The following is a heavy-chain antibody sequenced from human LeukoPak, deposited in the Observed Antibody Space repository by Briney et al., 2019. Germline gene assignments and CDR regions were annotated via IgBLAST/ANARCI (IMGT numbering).Heavy chain of an antibody. J-gene: IGHJ4*02. V-gene: IGHV3-9*01. CDR2: ISWNSGSI. CDR3: AKSVVGDPAPFDY. Sequence: GGSLRLPCAASGFTFDDYAMHWVRQAPGKGLEWVSGISWNSGSIGYADSVKGRFTISRDNAKNSLYLQMNSLRAEDTALYYCAKSVVGDPAPFDYWGQGTLVTVSS. D-gene: IGHD2-21*02. CDR1: GFTFDDYA.